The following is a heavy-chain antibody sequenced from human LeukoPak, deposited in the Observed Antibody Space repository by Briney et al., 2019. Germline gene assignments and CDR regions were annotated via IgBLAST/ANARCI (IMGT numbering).Heavy chain of an antibody. V-gene: IGHV3-30*04. CDR1: GFTFSSYA. CDR3: TRGQSYCGADCYSD. D-gene: IGHD2-21*02. Sequence: GGSLRLSCAASGFTFSSYAMHWVRQAPGKGLEWVAVISYDGSNKYYADSVKGRFTISRDNSKNTLYLQMNSLRAEDTAVYYCTRGQSYCGADCYSDWGQGTLVTVSS. J-gene: IGHJ4*02. CDR2: ISYDGSNK.